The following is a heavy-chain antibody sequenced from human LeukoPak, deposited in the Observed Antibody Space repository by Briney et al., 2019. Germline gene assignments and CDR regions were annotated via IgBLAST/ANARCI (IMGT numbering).Heavy chain of an antibody. V-gene: IGHV1-8*01. Sequence: ASVKVSCKASGYTFTSYDINWVRQATGQGLEWMGWMNPNSGNTGYAQKFQGRVTMTRNTSISTAYMELSSLRSEDTAVYYYARGGSGYTIFGVVIGYYGMDVWGQGTTVTVSS. CDR3: ARGGSGYTIFGVVIGYYGMDV. D-gene: IGHD3-3*01. J-gene: IGHJ6*02. CDR1: GYTFTSYD. CDR2: MNPNSGNT.